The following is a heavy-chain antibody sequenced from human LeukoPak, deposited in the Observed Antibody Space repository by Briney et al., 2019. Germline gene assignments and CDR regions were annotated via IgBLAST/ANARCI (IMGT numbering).Heavy chain of an antibody. J-gene: IGHJ4*02. CDR2: ISSSSSYI. V-gene: IGHV3-21*01. D-gene: IGHD6-19*01. Sequence: GGSLRLSCAVSGFTFTNFWMSWVRQAPGKGLEWVSSISSSSSYIYYADSVKGRFTISRDNAKNSLYLQMNSLRAEDTAVYYCARDLPNSSGWYGYWGQGTLVTVSS. CDR3: ARDLPNSSGWYGY. CDR1: GFTFTNFW.